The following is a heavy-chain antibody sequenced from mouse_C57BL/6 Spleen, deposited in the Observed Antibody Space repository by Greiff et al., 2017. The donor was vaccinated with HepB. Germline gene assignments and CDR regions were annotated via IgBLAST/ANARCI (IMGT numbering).Heavy chain of an antibody. D-gene: IGHD1-1*01. CDR2: IYPGSGST. CDR1: GYTFTSYW. J-gene: IGHJ2*01. Sequence: QVQLQQPGAELVKPGASVKMSCKASGYTFTSYWITWVKQRPGQGLEWIGDIYPGSGSTNYNEKFKSKATLTVDTSSSTAYMQLSSLTSEDSAVYYCAGEEDYYGSSSDYWGQGTTLTVSS. CDR3: AGEEDYYGSSSDY. V-gene: IGHV1-55*01.